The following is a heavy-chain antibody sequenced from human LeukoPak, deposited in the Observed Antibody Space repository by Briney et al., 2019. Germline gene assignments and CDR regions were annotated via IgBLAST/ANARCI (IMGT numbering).Heavy chain of an antibody. CDR2: IYHSGST. CDR1: GYSISSGYY. CDR3: ARKDCSGGSCYSLWFDP. J-gene: IGHJ5*02. D-gene: IGHD2-15*01. Sequence: PSETLSLTCTVSGYSISSGYYWGWIRQPPGKGLEWIGSIYHSGSTYYNPSLKSRVTISVDTSKNQFSLKLSSVTAADTAVYYCARKDCSGGSCYSLWFDPWGQGTLVTVSS. V-gene: IGHV4-38-2*02.